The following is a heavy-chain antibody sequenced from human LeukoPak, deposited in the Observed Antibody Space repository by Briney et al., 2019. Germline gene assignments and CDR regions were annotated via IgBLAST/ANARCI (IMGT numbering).Heavy chain of an antibody. CDR1: GASTSNSAYY. J-gene: IGHJ5*02. V-gene: IGHV4-39*01. D-gene: IGHD3-3*01. Sequence: KSSETLSLSCTVSGASTSNSAYYWLWIRQPPGEGLECNGTVHYSGSTFYNPSLKSRVNISVDTSKNQFSLQLSSVTAADTAVYYCARLFFVIDTWGQGTLVTVSS. CDR3: ARLFFVIDT. CDR2: VHYSGST.